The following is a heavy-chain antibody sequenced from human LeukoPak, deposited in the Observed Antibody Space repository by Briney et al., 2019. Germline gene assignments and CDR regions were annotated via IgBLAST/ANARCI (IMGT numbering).Heavy chain of an antibody. CDR2: ISSSGSTI. CDR1: GFTFSDYY. V-gene: IGHV3-11*04. J-gene: IGHJ4*02. Sequence: PGGSLRLSCAASGFTFSDYYMSWIRQAPGKGLEWVSYISSSGSTIYYADSVKGRFTISRDNAKNSLYLQMSSLRAEDTAVYYCAKDPGRKDGYNLGAYYWGQGTLVSVSS. CDR3: AKDPGRKDGYNLGAYY. D-gene: IGHD5-24*01.